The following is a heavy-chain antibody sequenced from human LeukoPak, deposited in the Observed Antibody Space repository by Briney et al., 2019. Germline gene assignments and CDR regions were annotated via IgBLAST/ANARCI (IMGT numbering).Heavy chain of an antibody. Sequence: GGSLRLSCAASGFTFSSYAMSWVRQAPGKGLEWVSAISGSGGSTYYADSVKGRFTISRDNSKNTLYLQMNSLRAEDTAVYYCAAQWLLHGAFDIWGQGTMVTVSS. D-gene: IGHD6-19*01. CDR2: ISGSGGST. J-gene: IGHJ3*02. CDR3: AAQWLLHGAFDI. V-gene: IGHV3-23*01. CDR1: GFTFSSYA.